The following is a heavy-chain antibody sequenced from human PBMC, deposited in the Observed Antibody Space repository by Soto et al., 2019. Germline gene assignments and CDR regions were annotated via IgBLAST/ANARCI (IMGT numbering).Heavy chain of an antibody. CDR1: GFTFSDYY. J-gene: IGHJ4*02. Sequence: GGSLRLSCAAYGFTFSDYYMSWIRQAPGKXLEWVSYFSNSGSTMFYADSVKGRFTISRDNAKNSVYLHMHSLRAEDTAVYYCARDAGSGDHDSGYHYAFDYWGQGTLVTVSS. CDR3: ARDAGSGDHDSGYHYAFDY. CDR2: FSNSGSTM. D-gene: IGHD3-22*01. V-gene: IGHV3-11*01.